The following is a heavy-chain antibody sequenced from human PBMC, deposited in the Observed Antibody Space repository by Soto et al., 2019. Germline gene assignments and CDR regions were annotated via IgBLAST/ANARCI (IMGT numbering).Heavy chain of an antibody. CDR2: IYPGDSDT. J-gene: IGHJ5*02. CDR1: GYSFTSYW. D-gene: IGHD2-2*01. V-gene: IGHV5-51*01. CDR3: ARGYCTTTICDPWFDP. Sequence: GESLKISCTGVGYSFTSYWIAWVRQMPGKGLEWMGIIYPGDSDTRYSPSFQGQVTISADKSITTVYLQWSSLKASDTAMYYCARGYCTTTICDPWFDPWGQGTLVTVSS.